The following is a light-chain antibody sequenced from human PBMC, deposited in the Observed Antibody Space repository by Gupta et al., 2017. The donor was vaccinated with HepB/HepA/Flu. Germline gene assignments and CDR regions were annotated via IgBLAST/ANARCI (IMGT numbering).Light chain of an antibody. CDR3: QQRYSWPLT. J-gene: IGKJ4*01. CDR1: QSVRTY. Sequence: IVLTQSPAALSLSLGERATLSCRASQSVRTYLAWYQQKPGLAPRLLIYDISNRATGIPARFSGSGSGTDVTLTINSLEPEDFAVYYCQQRYSWPLTFGGGTTVEIK. V-gene: IGKV3-11*01. CDR2: DIS.